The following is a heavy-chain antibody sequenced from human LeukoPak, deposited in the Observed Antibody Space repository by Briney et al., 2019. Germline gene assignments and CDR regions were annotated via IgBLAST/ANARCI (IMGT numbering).Heavy chain of an antibody. CDR2: IYHSGST. CDR3: ARAESYYDFWSGYYSASSFDY. J-gene: IGHJ4*02. V-gene: IGHV4-38-2*02. CDR1: GYSISSGYY. D-gene: IGHD3-3*01. Sequence: PSETLSLTCTVSGYSISSGYYWGWIRQPPGKGLEWIGSIYHSGSTYDNPSLKSRATISVDMSKNQFSLKLSSVTAADTAVYYCARAESYYDFWSGYYSASSFDYWGQGTLVTVSS.